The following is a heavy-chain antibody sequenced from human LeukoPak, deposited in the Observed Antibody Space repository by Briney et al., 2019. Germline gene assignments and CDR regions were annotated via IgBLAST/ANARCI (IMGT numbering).Heavy chain of an antibody. CDR2: INPNSGVT. J-gene: IGHJ5*02. Sequence: ASVKVSCKASGYTLTAYYMHWVRQAPGQGLEWMGWINPNSGVTNYAQKFQGRVTMTRDTSISTAYMELSRLRSDDTAVYYCAKASRISAAGTDWFDPWGQGTLVTVSS. V-gene: IGHV1-2*02. D-gene: IGHD6-25*01. CDR1: GYTLTAYY. CDR3: AKASRISAAGTDWFDP.